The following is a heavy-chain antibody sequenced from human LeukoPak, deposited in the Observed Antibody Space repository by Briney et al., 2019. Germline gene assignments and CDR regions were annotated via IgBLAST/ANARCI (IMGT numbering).Heavy chain of an antibody. J-gene: IGHJ3*02. CDR2: IKSKTNGGIT. CDR1: GFSFSSAW. D-gene: IGHD3-10*01. V-gene: IGHV3-15*01. CDR3: AREGVGGGAFDI. Sequence: PGRSLRLSCAASGFSFSSAWVSWVRQAPGKGLEWVGRIKSKTNGGITDYAAPVKGRFTISRDDSKNTLYLQMDSLKTEDTAVYYCAREGVGGGAFDIWGQGTMVTVSA.